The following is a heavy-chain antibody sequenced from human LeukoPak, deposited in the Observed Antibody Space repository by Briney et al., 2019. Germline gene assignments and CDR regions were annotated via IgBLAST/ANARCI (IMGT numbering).Heavy chain of an antibody. CDR3: ARAMSYYFDY. Sequence: GGSLRLSCAASRFSFSSYGMHWVRLAPGKGLEWVGLIWFDGSEKYYAESVKGRFTISRDNFKNTVYLQVNSLRAEDTAVYHCARAMSYYFDYWGPGTLVTVSS. CDR1: RFSFSSYG. J-gene: IGHJ4*02. V-gene: IGHV3-33*01. CDR2: IWFDGSEK. D-gene: IGHD1-26*01.